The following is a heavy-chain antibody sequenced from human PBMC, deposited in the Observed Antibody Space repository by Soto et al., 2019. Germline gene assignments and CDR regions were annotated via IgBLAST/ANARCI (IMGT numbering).Heavy chain of an antibody. CDR2: ISWNGGTT. CDR3: SRAIQALGKSTRQRFDF. J-gene: IGHJ4*02. Sequence: EVQLVESGGGLVQPGRSLRLSCAASGFRFDDFAMHWVRQAPGRGLEWVAVISWNGGTTIYADSVKGRFSVSRDNSKNSLFRQIDSLRPEDTALYYCSRAIQALGKSTRQRFDFWGQGTQVTVSS. V-gene: IGHV3-9*01. D-gene: IGHD3-10*01. CDR1: GFRFDDFA.